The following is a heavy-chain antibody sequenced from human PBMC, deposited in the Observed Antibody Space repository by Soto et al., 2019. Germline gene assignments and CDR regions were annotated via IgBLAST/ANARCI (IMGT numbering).Heavy chain of an antibody. V-gene: IGHV1-8*01. J-gene: IGHJ3*02. CDR1: GDTFTSYE. D-gene: IGHD2-2*01. CDR2: MNPNSGHT. CDR3: ANGGSTSAFDI. Sequence: QVQLVQSGAEVKKPGASVKVSCKASGDTFTSYEINWVRQATGQGLEWMGWMNPNSGHTGYAQKFQGRVTMTRSTSISTAYMELSSLTSEDTAVYYCANGGSTSAFDIWGQGTMVTVSS.